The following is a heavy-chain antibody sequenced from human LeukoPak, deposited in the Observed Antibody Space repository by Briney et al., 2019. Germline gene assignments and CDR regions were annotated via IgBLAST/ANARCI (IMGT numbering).Heavy chain of an antibody. CDR3: AREVVMVNRYYFDY. J-gene: IGHJ4*02. D-gene: IGHD1-14*01. Sequence: PSETLSLTCTVSGGSISSYYWSCIRQPAGKGVEWIGRIYTSGSTNYNPSLKSRVTMSVDTSKNQFSLKLSSVTAADTAVYYCAREVVMVNRYYFDYWGQGTLVTVSS. V-gene: IGHV4-4*07. CDR2: IYTSGST. CDR1: GGSISSYY.